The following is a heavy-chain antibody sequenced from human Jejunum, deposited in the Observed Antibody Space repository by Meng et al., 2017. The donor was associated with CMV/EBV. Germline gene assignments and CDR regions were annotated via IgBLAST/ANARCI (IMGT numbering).Heavy chain of an antibody. CDR1: IFNDYR. V-gene: IGHV3-30*02. CDR3: AKSMSDIGYLQYCLDS. Sequence: IFNDYRIQWFRQAPGQGLEWVASMHFDGYNKYYLDSVRGRFTISRDNSKSTLYLQMNSLRPEDTAVYFCAKSMSDIGYLQYCLDSWGQGTLVTVSS. CDR2: MHFDGYNK. J-gene: IGHJ4*02. D-gene: IGHD3-22*01.